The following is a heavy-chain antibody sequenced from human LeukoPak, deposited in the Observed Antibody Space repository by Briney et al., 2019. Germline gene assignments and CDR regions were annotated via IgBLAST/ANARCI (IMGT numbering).Heavy chain of an antibody. D-gene: IGHD5-12*01. Sequence: ASVKVSRKASGYTFSSSGISWVRQAPGQGLEWMGWISPYNDDTRYEQTLQGRVTMTIDTSTSTVYMELRSLRSDDTAVYYCARSGSGYNPIDFWGQGTRVTVSS. CDR3: ARSGSGYNPIDF. J-gene: IGHJ4*02. CDR1: GYTFSSSG. CDR2: ISPYNDDT. V-gene: IGHV1-18*01.